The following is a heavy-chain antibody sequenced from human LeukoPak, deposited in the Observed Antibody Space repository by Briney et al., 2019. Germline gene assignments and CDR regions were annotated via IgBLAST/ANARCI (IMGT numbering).Heavy chain of an antibody. J-gene: IGHJ3*01. CDR3: ARGPESTMVPFSAPL. V-gene: IGHV1-46*01. CDR1: GYTFTSYY. D-gene: IGHD3-10*01. CDR2: INPSGGST. Sequence: ASVKVSCKASGYTFTSYYMHWVRQAPGQGLEWMGIINPSGGSTSYAQKFQGRVTMTRDTSTSTVYMELSSLSSEDTAVYYCARGPESTMVPFSAPLWGQGTMVTVSS.